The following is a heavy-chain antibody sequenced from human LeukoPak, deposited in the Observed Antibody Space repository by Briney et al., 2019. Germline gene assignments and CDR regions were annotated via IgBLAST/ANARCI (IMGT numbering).Heavy chain of an antibody. CDR1: GYSFTRSW. D-gene: IGHD5-12*01. J-gene: IGHJ3*02. CDR3: ASHRGYGGDAFDI. CDR2: IYPGDSDT. Sequence: GESLKISCKGSGYSFTRSWIGWVRKMPGKGLEWMGIIYPGDSDTRYSPSFQGQVTISVYKSIRTAYLQWRTLKASDTDMYYCASHRGYGGDAFDIWGQGTMVTVSS. V-gene: IGHV5-51*01.